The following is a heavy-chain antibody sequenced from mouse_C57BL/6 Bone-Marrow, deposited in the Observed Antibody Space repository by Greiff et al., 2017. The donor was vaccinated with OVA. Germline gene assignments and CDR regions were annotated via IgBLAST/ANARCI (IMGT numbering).Heavy chain of an antibody. J-gene: IGHJ2*01. CDR2: FYPGSGSI. CDR1: GYTFTEYT. D-gene: IGHD4-1*01. CDR3: ARHEVWVTGTGDYYFDY. V-gene: IGHV1-62-2*01. Sequence: VQLVESGAELVKPGASVKLSCKASGYTFTEYTIHWVKQRSGQGLEWIGWFYPGSGSIKYNEKFKDKATLTADKSSSTVYMELSRLTSEDSAVYFCARHEVWVTGTGDYYFDYWGQGTTLTVSS.